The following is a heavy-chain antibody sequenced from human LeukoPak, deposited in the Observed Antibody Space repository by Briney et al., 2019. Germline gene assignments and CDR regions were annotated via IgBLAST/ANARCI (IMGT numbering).Heavy chain of an antibody. V-gene: IGHV4-61*02. CDR3: ARGGRDGYSTNDY. J-gene: IGHJ4*02. CDR2: IYTSGST. D-gene: IGHD5-24*01. CDR1: GGSISSGSYY. Sequence: SQTLSLTCTVSGGSISSGSYYCSWIRQPAGKGLELIGRIYTSGSTNYNPSPKSRVTISVDTSKNQFSLKLSSVIAADRAVYYCARGGRDGYSTNDYWGQGTLVTVSS.